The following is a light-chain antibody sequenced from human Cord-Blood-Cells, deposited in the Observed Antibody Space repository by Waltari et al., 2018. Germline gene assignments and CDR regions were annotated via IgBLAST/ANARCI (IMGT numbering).Light chain of an antibody. CDR3: SSYTSSSTRV. Sequence: QSALTQPASVSGSPGQSITISCTGTSSDVGGYNYVSWYQQHPGKAPKLMIYEVSNRPSGCSSRFSGSRSGNTASLTISGLQAEDEADYYCSSYTSSSTRVFGTGTKVTVL. V-gene: IGLV2-14*01. J-gene: IGLJ1*01. CDR1: SSDVGGYNY. CDR2: EVS.